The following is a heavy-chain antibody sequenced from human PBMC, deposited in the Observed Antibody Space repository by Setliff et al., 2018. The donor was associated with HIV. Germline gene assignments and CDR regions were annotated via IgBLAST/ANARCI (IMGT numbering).Heavy chain of an antibody. CDR1: GGSFSGYY. Sequence: SETLSLTCAVYGGSFSGYYWSWIRQPPGKGLEWIGEINHSGSTNYKPSLKSRVTISVDMSKNQVSLKMSSVTAADTAVYYCARGHGVYSGSYLAVYFDYWGQGTLVTVS. V-gene: IGHV4-34*01. CDR3: ARGHGVYSGSYLAVYFDY. CDR2: INHSGST. D-gene: IGHD1-26*01. J-gene: IGHJ4*02.